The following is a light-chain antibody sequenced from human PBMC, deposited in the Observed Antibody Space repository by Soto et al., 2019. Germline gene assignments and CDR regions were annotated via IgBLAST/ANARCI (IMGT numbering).Light chain of an antibody. Sequence: QSVLTQPPSVSEAPRQRVTISCSGSSSNIGNNAVNWYQQLPGKAPKLLIYYDDLLPSGVSDRFSGSKSGTSASLAISGLQSEDEADYYCAAWDDNLTAVVSGGGTKVTVL. J-gene: IGLJ2*01. CDR1: SSNIGNNA. V-gene: IGLV1-36*01. CDR3: AAWDDNLTAVV. CDR2: YDD.